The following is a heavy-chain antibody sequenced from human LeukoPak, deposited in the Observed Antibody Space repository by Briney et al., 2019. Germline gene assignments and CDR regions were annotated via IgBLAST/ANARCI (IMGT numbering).Heavy chain of an antibody. J-gene: IGHJ6*02. CDR1: GGTFSSYA. V-gene: IGHV1-69*13. CDR2: IIPIFGTA. D-gene: IGHD1-26*01. CDR3: ATERGGNYGYFYYGMDV. Sequence: SVKVSCKASGGTFSSYAISWVRQAPGQGLEWMGGIIPIFGTANYAQKFQGRVTITADESTSTAYMELSSLRSEDTAVYYCATERGGNYGYFYYGMDVWGQGSTVTVSS.